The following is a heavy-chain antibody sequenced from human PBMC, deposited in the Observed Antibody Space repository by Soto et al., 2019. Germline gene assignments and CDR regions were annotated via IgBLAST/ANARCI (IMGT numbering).Heavy chain of an antibody. J-gene: IGHJ4*02. CDR2: IYYSGST. D-gene: IGHD3-16*02. CDR1: GRSISSSSYY. CDR3: ARHEYYDYVWGSYRSNYFDY. Sequence: SETLSLTCTVSGRSISSSSYYWGWIRQPPGKGLEWIGSIYYSGSTYYNPSLKSRVTISVDTSKNQFSLKMSSGTAAATDVYYCARHEYYDYVWGSYRSNYFDYWGQGTLVTVSS. V-gene: IGHV4-39*01.